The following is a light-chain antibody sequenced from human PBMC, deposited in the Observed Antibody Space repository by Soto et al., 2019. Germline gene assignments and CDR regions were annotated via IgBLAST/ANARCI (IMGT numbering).Light chain of an antibody. CDR1: QSVSSNF. Sequence: VLAQSPGTLSLSPGERATLACRASQSVSSNFLAWYQHKVGQAPSLLLYGASIRAAGAPDRFTGGGSGTEFTLTISRVEPEDFAVYYCQYFGGSPPKYTFGQGTKLAI. V-gene: IGKV3-20*01. CDR3: QYFGGSPPKYT. J-gene: IGKJ2*01. CDR2: GAS.